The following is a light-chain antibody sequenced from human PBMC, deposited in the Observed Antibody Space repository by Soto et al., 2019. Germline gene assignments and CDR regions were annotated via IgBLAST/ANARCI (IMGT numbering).Light chain of an antibody. J-gene: IGKJ1*01. CDR3: QQYYRYPWT. V-gene: IGKV1-5*01. CDR1: QTINSF. CDR2: DAS. Sequence: DIQMTQSPSTLSASVGDRVTITCRASQTINSFLAWYQQTPGKAPKLLIYDASSLQGGVPSRFSGGGSGTEFTLTISSLQPDDFATFHCQQYYRYPWTFGQGTKVDIK.